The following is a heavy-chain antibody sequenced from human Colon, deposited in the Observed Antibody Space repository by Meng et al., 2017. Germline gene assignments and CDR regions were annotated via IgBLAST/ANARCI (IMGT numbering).Heavy chain of an antibody. CDR1: GGSISSSHDD. D-gene: IGHD2-15*01. J-gene: IGHJ4*02. V-gene: IGHV4-39*01. CDR2: IYYSGST. Sequence: QLHLQAPGPGPVKTTHSLSLTCTCSGGSISSSHDDWGWVRQPLGKGRQLMWTIYYSGSTSYYPSLKSRVTISVDTSKNQFSLNLSSVTAADTAVYYCARQVAATFSGLAIDSWGQGTLVTVSS. CDR3: ARQVAATFSGLAIDS.